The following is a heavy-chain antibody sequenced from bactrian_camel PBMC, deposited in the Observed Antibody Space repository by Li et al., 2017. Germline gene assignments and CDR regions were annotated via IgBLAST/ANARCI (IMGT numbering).Heavy chain of an antibody. Sequence: VQLVESGGGLVQPGGSLRLSCAASGFTFRNYDMTWVRQAPGKGLEWVSSISRDGGTTYYADAKKGRFTISRDNAKNTLYLQMNSLNTEDTAIYYCTRDVTGNYYGSDYSGKGPQVTVS. J-gene: IGHJ7*01. CDR1: GFTFRNYD. D-gene: IGHD6*01. V-gene: IGHV3S40*01. CDR2: ISRDGGTT.